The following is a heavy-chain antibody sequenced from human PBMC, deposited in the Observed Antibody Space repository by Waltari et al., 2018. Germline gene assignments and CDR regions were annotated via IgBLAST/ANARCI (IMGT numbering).Heavy chain of an antibody. CDR2: RNPNSGNT. CDR1: GYTFTSYD. D-gene: IGHD3-3*01. V-gene: IGHV1-8*01. J-gene: IGHJ4*02. Sequence: QVQLVQSGAEVKKPGASVTVSCKASGYTFTSYDINWVRQATGQGLEWMGWRNPNSGNTGYAQKFQGRVTMTRNTSISTAYMELSSLRSEDTAVYYCARGGYYDCWSGYLRYFDYWGQGTLVTVSS. CDR3: ARGGYYDCWSGYLRYFDY.